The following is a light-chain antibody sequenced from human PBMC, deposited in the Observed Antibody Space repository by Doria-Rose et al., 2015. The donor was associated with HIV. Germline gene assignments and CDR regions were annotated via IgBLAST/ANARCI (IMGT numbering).Light chain of an antibody. V-gene: IGKV1-9*01. Sequence: FTQSPSFLSASVGVRVTITCRASQGISRYLAWYQQKPGKAPTLLIFGASTLQSGVPSRLSGSGSGTEFTLTISSLQPEDFATYYCQQFDSFPRTFGQGTKVELK. CDR3: QQFDSFPRT. CDR1: QGISRY. J-gene: IGKJ1*01. CDR2: GAS.